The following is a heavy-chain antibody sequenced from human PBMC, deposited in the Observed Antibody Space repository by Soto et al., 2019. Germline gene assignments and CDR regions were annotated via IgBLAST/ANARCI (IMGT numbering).Heavy chain of an antibody. Sequence: QVQLEESGGGVVQPGRSLRLSCAASGFTFSSSGMHWVRQAPGKGLEWVAGISYGGTNKYYADSVKGRFTISRDNSKNTLYLQMNSLRVEDTAVYYCAKGEGGYSDYDYWGQGTLVTVSS. D-gene: IGHD5-12*01. J-gene: IGHJ4*02. CDR1: GFTFSSSG. CDR2: ISYGGTNK. V-gene: IGHV3-30*18. CDR3: AKGEGGYSDYDY.